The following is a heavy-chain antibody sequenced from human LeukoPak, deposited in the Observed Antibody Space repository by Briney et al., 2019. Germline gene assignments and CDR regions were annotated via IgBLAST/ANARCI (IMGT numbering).Heavy chain of an antibody. Sequence: GASVKVSCKASGYTFTDYGISWVRQAPGQGLEWTGWINTNTGNPTYAQGFTGRFVFSLDTSVSTAYLQISSLKAEDTAVYYCARDRGQQLAHDAFDIWGQGTMVTVSS. J-gene: IGHJ3*02. D-gene: IGHD6-13*01. CDR2: INTNTGNP. CDR1: GYTFTDYG. V-gene: IGHV7-4-1*02. CDR3: ARDRGQQLAHDAFDI.